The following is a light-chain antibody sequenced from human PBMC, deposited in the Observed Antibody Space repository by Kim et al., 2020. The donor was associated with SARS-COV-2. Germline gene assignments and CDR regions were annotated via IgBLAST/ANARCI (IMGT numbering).Light chain of an antibody. J-gene: IGLJ2*01. CDR1: TANIGTNA. V-gene: IGLV1-44*01. CDR3: SAWDDSLNGVI. Sequence: GQRVPISCSGSTANIGTNAVNWYQQLPGTAHKLLIYSNDHRPSGVPDRFSGSKSGTSASLAISGLQSEDEADYYCSAWDDSLNGVIFGGGTQLTVL. CDR2: SND.